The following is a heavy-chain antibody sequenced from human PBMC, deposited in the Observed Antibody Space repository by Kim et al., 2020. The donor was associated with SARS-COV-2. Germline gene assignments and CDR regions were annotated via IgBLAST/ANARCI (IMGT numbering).Heavy chain of an antibody. V-gene: IGHV1-46*01. J-gene: IGHJ3*02. Sequence: FQGRVTMTRDTSTSTVYTELSSLRSEDTAVYYCARDLITIFGVVDDAFDIWGQGTMVTVSS. D-gene: IGHD3-3*01. CDR3: ARDLITIFGVVDDAFDI.